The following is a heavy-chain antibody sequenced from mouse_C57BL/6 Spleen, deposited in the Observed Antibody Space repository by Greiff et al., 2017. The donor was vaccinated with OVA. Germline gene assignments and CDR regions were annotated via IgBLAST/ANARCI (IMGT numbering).Heavy chain of an antibody. CDR3: ARSGERDYGSRGWYFDV. Sequence: EVQLQQSGPELVKPGASVKISCKASGYTFTDYYMNWVKQSHGKSLEWIGDINPNNGGTSYNQKFKGKATLTVDKSSSTAYMELRSLTSEDSAVYYCARSGERDYGSRGWYFDVGGTGTTVTVSS. CDR2: INPNNGGT. D-gene: IGHD1-1*01. CDR1: GYTFTDYY. J-gene: IGHJ1*03. V-gene: IGHV1-26*01.